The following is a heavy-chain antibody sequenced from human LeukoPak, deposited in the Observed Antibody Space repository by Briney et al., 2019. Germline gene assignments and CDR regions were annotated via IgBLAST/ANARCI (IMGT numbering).Heavy chain of an antibody. D-gene: IGHD5-24*01. CDR3: ARGRDGYNGNFDY. J-gene: IGHJ4*02. CDR1: RGSISFYY. CDR2: IFYSGST. V-gene: IGHV4-59*08. Sequence: SETLSLTCIVSRGSISFYYWSWIRQPPGKGLEWIGHIFYSGSTNYNPSLKSRVTMSVDTSKNQFSLKLRSVTAADTALYYCARGRDGYNGNFDYWGQGILVTVSS.